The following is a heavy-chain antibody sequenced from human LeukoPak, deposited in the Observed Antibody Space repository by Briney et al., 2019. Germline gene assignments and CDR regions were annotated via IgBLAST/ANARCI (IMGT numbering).Heavy chain of an antibody. J-gene: IGHJ5*02. Sequence: PSETLSLTCAVYGGSFSGYYWSWIRQPPGKGLEWIGEINHSGSTNYNPSLKSRVTISVDTSKNQFSLKLSSVTAADTAVYYCARRMRGYSYGPYNWFDPWGQGTLVTVPS. CDR2: INHSGST. V-gene: IGHV4-34*01. CDR3: ARRMRGYSYGPYNWFDP. CDR1: GGSFSGYY. D-gene: IGHD5-18*01.